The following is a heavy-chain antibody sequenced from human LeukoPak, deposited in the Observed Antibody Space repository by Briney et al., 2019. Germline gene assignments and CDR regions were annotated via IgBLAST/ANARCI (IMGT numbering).Heavy chain of an antibody. V-gene: IGHV1-69*13. J-gene: IGHJ6*02. CDR2: IIPIFGTA. D-gene: IGHD1-7*01. CDR1: GGTFSSYA. CDR3: ARDPITGTTGEYYYYGMDV. Sequence: SVKVSCKASGGTFSSYAISWVRQAPGQGLEWMGGIIPIFGTANYAQKFQGRVTITADEPTSTAYMELSSLRSEDTAVYYCARDPITGTTGEYYYYGMDVWGQGTTVTVSS.